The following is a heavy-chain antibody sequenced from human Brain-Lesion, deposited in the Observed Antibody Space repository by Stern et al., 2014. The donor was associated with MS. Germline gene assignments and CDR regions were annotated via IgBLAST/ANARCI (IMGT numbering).Heavy chain of an antibody. CDR1: GYIFTGYY. D-gene: IGHD3-3*01. Sequence: VQLVASGAEVKKPGASVKVSCKTSGYIFTGYYIHWVRQAPGQGLEWLAWLNPNTGGPKYAQKFQGRVTMSRDTSISTAYVELSSLTSDDTAVYYCARDQRGITIFGVVTDYYYLGMDVWGQGTTVTVSS. J-gene: IGHJ6*02. V-gene: IGHV1-2*02. CDR3: ARDQRGITIFGVVTDYYYLGMDV. CDR2: LNPNTGGP.